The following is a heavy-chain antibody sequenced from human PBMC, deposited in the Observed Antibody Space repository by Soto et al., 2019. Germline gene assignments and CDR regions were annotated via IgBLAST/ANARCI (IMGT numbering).Heavy chain of an antibody. CDR1: GYSFTSYW. V-gene: IGHV5-51*01. J-gene: IGHJ5*02. Sequence: LKISCKGSGYSFTSYWIGWVRQMPGKGLEWMGIIYPGDSDTRYSPSFQGQVTISADKSISTACLQWSSLKASDTAMYYCVRHISEWQQLGGRFDPWGQGTLVTVPQ. D-gene: IGHD6-13*01. CDR2: IYPGDSDT. CDR3: VRHISEWQQLGGRFDP.